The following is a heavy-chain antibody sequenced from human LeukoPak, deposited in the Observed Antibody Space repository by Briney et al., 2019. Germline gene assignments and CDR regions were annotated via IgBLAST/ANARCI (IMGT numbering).Heavy chain of an antibody. D-gene: IGHD6-6*01. J-gene: IGHJ5*01. CDR2: INHSGST. Sequence: SETLSLTCAVYGGSFSGYYWSWIRQPPGKGLEWIGEINHSGSTNYNPSLKSRVTMSVDTSKNQFSLRLSSVTAADTSVYYCALEYSTSRGFDPWGPGTLVTVSS. V-gene: IGHV4-34*01. CDR1: GGSFSGYY. CDR3: ALEYSTSRGFDP.